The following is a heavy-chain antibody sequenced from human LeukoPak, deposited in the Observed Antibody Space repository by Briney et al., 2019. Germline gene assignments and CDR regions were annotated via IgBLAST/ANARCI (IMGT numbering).Heavy chain of an antibody. CDR1: GYTFTSYD. Sequence: ASVKVSCKASGYTFTSYDINWVRQAAGQGLEWIGWMNPNSGNTGYAQKFQGRVTMTRNTSISTAYMELSSLRSEDTAVYYCAKLLAVTNSYYFNYWGQGTLVTVSS. D-gene: IGHD6-19*01. V-gene: IGHV1-8*01. J-gene: IGHJ4*02. CDR2: MNPNSGNT. CDR3: AKLLAVTNSYYFNY.